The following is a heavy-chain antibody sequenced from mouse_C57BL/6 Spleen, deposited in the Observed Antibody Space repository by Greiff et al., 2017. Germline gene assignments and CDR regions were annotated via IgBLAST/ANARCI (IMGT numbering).Heavy chain of an antibody. CDR2: IDPSDSYT. J-gene: IGHJ3*01. V-gene: IGHV1-69*01. D-gene: IGHD4-1*02. CDR1: GYTFTSYW. Sequence: VQLQQPGAELVMPGASVKLSCKASGYTFTSYWMHWVKQRPGQGLEWIGEIDPSDSYTNYNQKFKGKSTLTVDKSSSTAYMQLSSLTSEDSAVYYCARGPPTGPFAYWGQGTLVTVSA. CDR3: ARGPPTGPFAY.